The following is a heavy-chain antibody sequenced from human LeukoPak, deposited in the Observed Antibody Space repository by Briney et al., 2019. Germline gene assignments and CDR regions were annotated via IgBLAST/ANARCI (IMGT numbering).Heavy chain of an antibody. V-gene: IGHV1-2*02. J-gene: IGHJ4*02. Sequence: GASVKVSCKASGYTFTSYGISWVRQAPGQGLEWMGWINPNRGGTNYAQKLQGRVTMTRDTSISTAYMELSRLRSDDTAVYYCASAGYSSAFPFDFWGQGTLVTVSS. CDR3: ASAGYSSAFPFDF. D-gene: IGHD6-19*01. CDR2: INPNRGGT. CDR1: GYTFTSYG.